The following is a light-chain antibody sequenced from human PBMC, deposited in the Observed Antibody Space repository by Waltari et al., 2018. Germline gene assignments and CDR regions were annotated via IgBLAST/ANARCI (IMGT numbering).Light chain of an antibody. V-gene: IGLV1-40*01. CDR3: QSYDNRMRPL. Sequence: QSVLTQPPSVSGAPGQRVTISCTGSNSNIGGSYVQGYQQLQGKAPNLLIYENTRGPSGVSARFSGSRSGASASLTIIRVQSADVADYYCQSYDNRMRPLFGAGTRLTV. CDR1: NSNIGGSY. J-gene: IGLJ7*01. CDR2: ENT.